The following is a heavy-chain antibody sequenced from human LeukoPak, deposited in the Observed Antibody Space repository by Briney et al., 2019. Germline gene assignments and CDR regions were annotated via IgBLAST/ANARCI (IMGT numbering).Heavy chain of an antibody. CDR1: GGSISSHY. CDR3: ARQSAAGTNNWFDP. CDR2: IYYSGST. J-gene: IGHJ5*02. V-gene: IGHV4-59*08. Sequence: KPSETLSLTCTVSGGSISSHYWSWIRQPPGKGLEWIGYIYYSGSTNYNPSLKSRVTISVDTSKNQFSLRLTSVTAADTAVYYCARQSAAGTNNWFDPWGQGTLVTVSS. D-gene: IGHD6-13*01.